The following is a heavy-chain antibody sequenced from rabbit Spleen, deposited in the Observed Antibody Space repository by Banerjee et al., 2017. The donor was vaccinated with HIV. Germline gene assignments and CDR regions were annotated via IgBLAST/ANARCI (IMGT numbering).Heavy chain of an antibody. D-gene: IGHD1-1*01. CDR3: ARDLVGVIGWNFYL. CDR2: INAATGKP. V-gene: IGHV1S45*01. CDR1: AFSFSNKAV. J-gene: IGHJ4*01. Sequence: QEQLVESGGGLVKPEGSLKLSCTASAFSFSNKAVMCWVRQAPGKGLEWIACINAATGKPVYATWAKGRFTISRTSSTTVTLRMTSLTAADRATYFCARDLVGVIGWNFYLWGPGTLVTVS.